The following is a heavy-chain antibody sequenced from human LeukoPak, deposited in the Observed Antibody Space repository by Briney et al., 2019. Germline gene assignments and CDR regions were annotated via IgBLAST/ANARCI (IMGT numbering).Heavy chain of an antibody. D-gene: IGHD4-4*01. V-gene: IGHV3-11*01. CDR1: GFTFSDYY. CDR2: ISSSGSTI. J-gene: IGHJ6*02. Sequence: GSLRLSCAASGFTFSDYYMRWIRQAPGKGLEWVSYISSSGSTIYYADSVKGRFTISRDNAKNSLYLQMNSLRAEDTAVYYCARDDYKSDYGMDVWGQGTTVTVSS. CDR3: ARDDYKSDYGMDV.